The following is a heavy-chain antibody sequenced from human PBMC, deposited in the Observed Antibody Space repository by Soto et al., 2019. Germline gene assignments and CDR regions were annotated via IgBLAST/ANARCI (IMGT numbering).Heavy chain of an antibody. CDR3: ATSYSSGWPRGHLDN. Sequence: QVQLLQSGAEVEKPVASVMVSCKASAYTITRNDISRGRQAPGQGLEWLGWISGYSGSTNYAHKSQGRVTMTTDTPASTVYMELRSLRPAATPVYSCATSYSSGWPRGHLDNWGQGTLVNFSS. CDR2: ISGYSGST. V-gene: IGHV1-18*01. CDR1: AYTITRND. J-gene: IGHJ4*02. D-gene: IGHD6-19*01.